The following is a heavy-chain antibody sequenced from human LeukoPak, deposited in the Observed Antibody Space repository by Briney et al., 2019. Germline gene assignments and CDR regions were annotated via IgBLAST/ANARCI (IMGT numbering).Heavy chain of an antibody. V-gene: IGHV4-38-2*01. J-gene: IGHJ5*02. CDR2: IHHSGST. D-gene: IGHD6-19*01. Sequence: SETLSLTCAVSGYSISSGYYWGWIRQPPGKGLEWIGSIHHSGSTYYSPSLKSRVTISVDTSKNQFSLKVSSVTAADTAVCYCARGPGYSSGWNWFDPWGQGTLVTVSS. CDR1: GYSISSGYY. CDR3: ARGPGYSSGWNWFDP.